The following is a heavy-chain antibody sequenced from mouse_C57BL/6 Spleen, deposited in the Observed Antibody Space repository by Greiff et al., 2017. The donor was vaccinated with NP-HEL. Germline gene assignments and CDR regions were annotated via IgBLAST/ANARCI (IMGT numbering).Heavy chain of an antibody. CDR1: GYTFTSYW. CDR2: IYPSDSET. D-gene: IGHD2-1*01. Sequence: QVQLQQPGAELVRPGSSVKLSCKASGYTFTSYWMDWVKQRPGQGLEWIGNIYPSDSETHYNQKFKDKATLTVDKSSSTAYMQLSSLTSEDSAVYYCARSVGNYGGYAMDYWGQGTSVTVSS. J-gene: IGHJ4*01. CDR3: ARSVGNYGGYAMDY. V-gene: IGHV1-61*01.